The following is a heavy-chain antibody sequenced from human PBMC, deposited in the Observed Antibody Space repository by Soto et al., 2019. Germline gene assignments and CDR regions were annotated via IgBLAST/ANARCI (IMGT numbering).Heavy chain of an antibody. J-gene: IGHJ6*02. CDR1: GYTFTSYY. CDR3: ARDVEYQLLIGYYYYGVDV. Sequence: GASVKVSCKASGYTFTSYYMHWVRQAPRQGLEWMGIINPSGGSTSYAQKFQGRVTMTRDTSTSTVYMELSSLRSEDTTVYYCARDVEYQLLIGYYYYGVDVWGQGTTVTVSS. D-gene: IGHD2-2*01. V-gene: IGHV1-46*01. CDR2: INPSGGST.